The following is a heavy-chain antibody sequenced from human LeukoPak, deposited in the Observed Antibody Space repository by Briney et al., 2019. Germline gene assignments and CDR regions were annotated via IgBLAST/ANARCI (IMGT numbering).Heavy chain of an antibody. D-gene: IGHD1-1*01. Sequence: SVKVSRKASGGTFSSYAISWVRQAPGQGLGWMGGIIPIFGTANYAQTFQGRVTITTDEYTSTAYMELRSLESEYTAMDYCSRGRRDWNDVSGWGQRTLVTVS. CDR3: SRGRRDWNDVSG. J-gene: IGHJ4*02. V-gene: IGHV1-69*05. CDR1: GGTFSSYA. CDR2: IIPIFGTA.